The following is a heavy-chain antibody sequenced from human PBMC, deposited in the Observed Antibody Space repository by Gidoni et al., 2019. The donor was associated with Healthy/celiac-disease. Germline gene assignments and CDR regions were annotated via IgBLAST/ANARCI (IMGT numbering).Heavy chain of an antibody. Sequence: QVQLQESGPGLVQPSQTLSLTCTVSGGSISSGSYYWSWIRQPAGKGLEWIGRIYTSGSTNYNPYLKSRVTISVDTSKNQFSLKLSSVTAADTAVYYCARAVVVPAANGGDAFDIWGQGTMVTVSS. CDR3: ARAVVVPAANGGDAFDI. CDR2: IYTSGST. D-gene: IGHD2-2*01. CDR1: GGSISSGSYY. J-gene: IGHJ3*02. V-gene: IGHV4-61*02.